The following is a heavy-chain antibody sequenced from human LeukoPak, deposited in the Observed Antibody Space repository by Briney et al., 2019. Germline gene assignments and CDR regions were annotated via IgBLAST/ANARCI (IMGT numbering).Heavy chain of an antibody. CDR2: IYTSGST. CDR3: ARYCSSTSCYSKGAFDI. V-gene: IGHV4-4*07. Sequence: PSETLSLTCTVSGGSISSYYWSSIRQPAGKGLEWIGRIYTSGSTNYNPSLKSRVTMSVDTSKNRFSLKLSSVTAADTAVYYCARYCSSTSCYSKGAFDIWGQGTMVTVSS. CDR1: GGSISSYY. D-gene: IGHD2-2*01. J-gene: IGHJ3*02.